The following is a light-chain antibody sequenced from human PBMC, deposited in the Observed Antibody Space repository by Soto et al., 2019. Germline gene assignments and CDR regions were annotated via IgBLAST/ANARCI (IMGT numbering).Light chain of an antibody. CDR3: QQYGSSPVL. V-gene: IGKV3-20*01. Sequence: EIVLTQSPGTLSLSPGERATLSCRASLSVSSSYLAWYQQKPGQAPRLLIYGASSRATGIPDRFSGSGSGTDFTLTISRLEPEDFAVYYCQQYGSSPVLFGQGTKLEIK. J-gene: IGKJ2*01. CDR1: LSVSSSY. CDR2: GAS.